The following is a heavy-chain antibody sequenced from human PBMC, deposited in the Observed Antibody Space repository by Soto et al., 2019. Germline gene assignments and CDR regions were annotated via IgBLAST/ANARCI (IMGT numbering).Heavy chain of an antibody. J-gene: IGHJ6*02. Sequence: WASVKVSCKASGGPFSSYAISWVRQAPGQGLEWMGGIIPIFGTANYAQNSQGRVTITADESTSTAYMELSSLRSEDTAVYYCARDLRAAGRPGMDVWGQGTTVTVSS. V-gene: IGHV1-69*13. CDR2: IIPIFGTA. CDR1: GGPFSSYA. CDR3: ARDLRAAGRPGMDV. D-gene: IGHD6-13*01.